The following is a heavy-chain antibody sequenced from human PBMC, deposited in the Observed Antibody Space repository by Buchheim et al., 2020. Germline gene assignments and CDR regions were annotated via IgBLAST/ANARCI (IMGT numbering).Heavy chain of an antibody. D-gene: IGHD3-3*01. J-gene: IGHJ4*02. CDR3: AKGEAIFGVVIIRGFDY. V-gene: IGHV3-23*01. Sequence: EVQLLESGGGLVQPGGSLRLSCAASGFTFSSYAMSWVRQAPGKGLEWVSAISGSGGSTYYADSVKGRFIISRDNSKNTLYLQMNSLRAEDTAVYYCAKGEAIFGVVIIRGFDYWGQGTL. CDR1: GFTFSSYA. CDR2: ISGSGGST.